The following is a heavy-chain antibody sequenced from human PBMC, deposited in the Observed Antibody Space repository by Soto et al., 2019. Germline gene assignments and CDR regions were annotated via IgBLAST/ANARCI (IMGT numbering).Heavy chain of an antibody. J-gene: IGHJ5*02. Sequence: QVQLVQSGAEVKKPGASVKVSCKASGYTFTSYYMHWVRQAPGQGLEWMGIINPSGGSTSYAQKFQGRVTMTRGTSTSTVYMELSSLRSEDTAVYYCAGSIAAAGTADWFDPWGQGTLVTVSS. D-gene: IGHD6-13*01. CDR1: GYTFTSYY. CDR3: AGSIAAAGTADWFDP. CDR2: INPSGGST. V-gene: IGHV1-46*01.